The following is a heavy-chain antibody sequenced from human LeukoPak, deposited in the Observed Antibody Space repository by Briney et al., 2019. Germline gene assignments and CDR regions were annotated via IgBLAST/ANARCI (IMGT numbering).Heavy chain of an antibody. J-gene: IGHJ6*03. CDR2: INPRGGST. CDR3: ARVNYDILTGYEYYYYMDV. Sequence: ASVKVSCKASGYTFTSYYMHWVRQAPGQGLEWMGIINPRGGSTSYAQKFQGRVTMTRDTSTSTVYMELSSLRSEDTAVYYCARVNYDILTGYEYYYYMDVWGKGTTVTISS. D-gene: IGHD3-9*01. V-gene: IGHV1-46*01. CDR1: GYTFTSYY.